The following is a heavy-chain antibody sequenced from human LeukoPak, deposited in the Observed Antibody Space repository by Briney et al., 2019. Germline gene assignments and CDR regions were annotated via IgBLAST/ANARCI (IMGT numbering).Heavy chain of an antibody. D-gene: IGHD3-10*01. CDR1: GFTFRTYW. CDR2: INPGGSAK. J-gene: IGHJ4*02. V-gene: IGHV3-7*01. Sequence: GGSLRLSCAASGFTFRTYWMAWVRQAPGKGLEWVANINPGGSAKYYVDSVKGRFTISRDDAKTSLYLQMDSLRAEDTAVYYCVRDLAYGSGSYEIFDNWGQGTLVTVSS. CDR3: VRDLAYGSGSYEIFDN.